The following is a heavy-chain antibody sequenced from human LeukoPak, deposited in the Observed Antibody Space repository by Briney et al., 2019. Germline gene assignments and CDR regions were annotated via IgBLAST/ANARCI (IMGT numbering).Heavy chain of an antibody. CDR1: GFTFSSYS. Sequence: GGSLRLSCAASGFTFSSYSMNWVRQAPGKGLEWVSSVSSSSSYIYYADSVKGRFTISRDNAKNSLYLQMNSLRAEDTAVYYCARDRGDRGTIFGVVRSEYYFDYWGQGTLVTVSS. V-gene: IGHV3-21*01. CDR3: ARDRGDRGTIFGVVRSEYYFDY. CDR2: VSSSSSYI. D-gene: IGHD3-3*01. J-gene: IGHJ4*02.